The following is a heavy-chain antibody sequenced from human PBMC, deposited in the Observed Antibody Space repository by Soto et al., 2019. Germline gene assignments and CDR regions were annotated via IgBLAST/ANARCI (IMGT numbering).Heavy chain of an antibody. V-gene: IGHV1-3*01. J-gene: IGHJ6*02. CDR3: ATIHYYDCCGLDV. Sequence: ASLKVSCKASGYTFTSYAMHWVRQAPGQRLEGMGWINAGNGNTKYSQKFQGRVTITRGTSASPAYLELSSLRSEDTAVYLCATIHYYDCCGLDVWGQGTLVTVSS. CDR2: INAGNGNT. CDR1: GYTFTSYA. D-gene: IGHD3-22*01.